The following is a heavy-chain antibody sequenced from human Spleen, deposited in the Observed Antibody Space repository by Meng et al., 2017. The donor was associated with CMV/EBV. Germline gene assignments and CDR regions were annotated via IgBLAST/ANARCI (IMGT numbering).Heavy chain of an antibody. D-gene: IGHD5-18*01. V-gene: IGHV3-21*01. CDR2: ISSRSTYI. CDR1: EFTFSNYI. CDR3: ARDRGYSHGYAFDY. Sequence: GESLKISCAASEFTFSNYIVNWVRQAPGKGLEWVSSISSRSTYISYADSVKGRFTVSRDNAKNSLYLQMDSLRAEDTAIYYCARDRGYSHGYAFDYWGQGTLVTVSS. J-gene: IGHJ4*02.